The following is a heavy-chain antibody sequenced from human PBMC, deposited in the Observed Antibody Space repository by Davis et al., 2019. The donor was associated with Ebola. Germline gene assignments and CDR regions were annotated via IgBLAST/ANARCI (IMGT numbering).Heavy chain of an antibody. CDR2: IWHDGTNE. Sequence: GESLKISCAASGFTFSNYGIHWVRQGPGQGLEWVAAIWHDGTNEEYADSVKGRFTISRDNAKNSLYLQMNSLRAEDTAVYYCASSIGYCTNGVCQGDYWGQGTLVTVSS. CDR3: ASSIGYCTNGVCQGDY. V-gene: IGHV3-33*03. D-gene: IGHD2-8*01. CDR1: GFTFSNYG. J-gene: IGHJ4*02.